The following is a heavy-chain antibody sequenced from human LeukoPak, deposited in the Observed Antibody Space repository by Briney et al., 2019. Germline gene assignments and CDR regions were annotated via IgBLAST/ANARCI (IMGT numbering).Heavy chain of an antibody. CDR1: GGSISSGSYY. CDR3: ARGLGALSRITMVRGVYFDY. D-gene: IGHD3-10*01. V-gene: IGHV4-39*07. J-gene: IGHJ4*02. Sequence: SETLSLICTASGGSISSGSYYWSWIRQPPGKGLEWIGEINHSGSTNYNPSLKSRVTISVDTSKNQFSLKLSSVTAADTAVYYCARGLGALSRITMVRGVYFDYWGQGTLATVSS. CDR2: INHSGST.